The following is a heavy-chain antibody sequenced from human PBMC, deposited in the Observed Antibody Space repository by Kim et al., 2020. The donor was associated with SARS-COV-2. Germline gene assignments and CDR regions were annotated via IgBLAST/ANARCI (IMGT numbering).Heavy chain of an antibody. CDR1: GGTFSSYA. CDR3: ASWGATMIVEDASNWFDP. V-gene: IGHV1-69*13. CDR2: IIPIFGTA. D-gene: IGHD3-22*01. J-gene: IGHJ5*02. Sequence: SVKVSCKASGGTFSSYAISWVRQAPGQGLEWMGGIIPIFGTANYAQKFQGRVTITADESTSTAYMELSSLRSEDTAVYYCASWGATMIVEDASNWFDPLGQGTLVTVSS.